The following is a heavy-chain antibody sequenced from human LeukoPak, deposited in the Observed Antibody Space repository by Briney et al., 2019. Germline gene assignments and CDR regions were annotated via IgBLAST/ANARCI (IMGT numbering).Heavy chain of an antibody. V-gene: IGHV4-30-4*01. Sequence: SETLSLTCTVSGGSITSGDYYWSWLRQPPGKGLEWIGYIYYSGRTYYNPSLKSRVSISVDTSKNQFSLKLSSVTAADTAVYYCARAYDFWSGYSFGAFNIWGQGTMVTVSS. CDR3: ARAYDFWSGYSFGAFNI. CDR2: IYYSGRT. D-gene: IGHD3-3*01. CDR1: GGSITSGDYY. J-gene: IGHJ3*02.